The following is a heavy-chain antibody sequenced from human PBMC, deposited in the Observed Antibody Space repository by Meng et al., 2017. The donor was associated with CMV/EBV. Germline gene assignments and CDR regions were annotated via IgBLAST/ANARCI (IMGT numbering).Heavy chain of an antibody. Sequence: VQLDAAGPGLVKPSQTLPLTCTVSGGSISSGDYYWSWIRQPPGKGLEWIGYIYYSGSTYYNPSLKSRVTISVDTSKNQFSLKLSSVTAADTAVYYCAREGSSSSYWYFDLWGRGTLVTVSS. J-gene: IGHJ2*01. CDR1: GGSISSGDYY. CDR3: AREGSSSSYWYFDL. V-gene: IGHV4-30-4*08. CDR2: IYYSGST. D-gene: IGHD6-13*01.